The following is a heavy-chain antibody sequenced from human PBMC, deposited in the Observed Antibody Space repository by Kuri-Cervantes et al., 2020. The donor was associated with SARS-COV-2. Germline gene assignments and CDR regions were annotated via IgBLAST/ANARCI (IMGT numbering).Heavy chain of an antibody. CDR2: IYYSGST. D-gene: IGHD3-10*01. J-gene: IGHJ4*02. CDR1: GGSISSYY. Sequence: GSLRLSCTVSGGSISSYYWSWIRQPPGKGLEWIGYIYYSGSTNYNPSLKSRVTISVDTSKNQFSLKLSSVTAADTAVYYCASGSQFFRVLVYWGQGTLVTVSS. V-gene: IGHV4-59*01. CDR3: ASGSQFFRVLVY.